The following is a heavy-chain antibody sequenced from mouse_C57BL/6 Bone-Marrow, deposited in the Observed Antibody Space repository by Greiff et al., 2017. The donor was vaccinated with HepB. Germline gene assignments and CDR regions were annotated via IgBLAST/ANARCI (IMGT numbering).Heavy chain of an antibody. J-gene: IGHJ1*03. CDR1: GFSLTSYG. V-gene: IGHV2-2*01. CDR2: IWSGGST. D-gene: IGHD1-1*02. Sequence: QVQLKESGPGLVQPSQSLSITCTVSGFSLTSYGVHWVRQSPGKGLEWLGVIWSGGSTDYNAAFISRLSIRKDNTKSQVFFIMNRLQAADTAIYYCARKGGSYWYFDVWGTGTTVTVSS. CDR3: ARKGGSYWYFDV.